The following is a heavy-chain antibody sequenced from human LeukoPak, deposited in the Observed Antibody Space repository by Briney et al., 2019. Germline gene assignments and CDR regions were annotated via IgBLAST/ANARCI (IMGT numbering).Heavy chain of an antibody. CDR1: GFSVSSNH. V-gene: IGHV3-23*01. D-gene: IGHD3-10*01. J-gene: IGHJ4*02. CDR3: AKWGSGSYTYYFDY. Sequence: GGSLRLSCAASGFSVSSNHMSWVRQAPGKGLEWVSGISAGGDNAHYADSVKGRFTISRDNSKNTLYLQMNSLRAEDTAVYYCAKWGSGSYTYYFDYWGQGTLVTVSS. CDR2: ISAGGDNA.